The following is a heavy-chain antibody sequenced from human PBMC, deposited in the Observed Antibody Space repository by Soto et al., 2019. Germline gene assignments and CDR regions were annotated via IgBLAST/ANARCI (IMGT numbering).Heavy chain of an antibody. CDR2: IYYSGGT. D-gene: IGHD2-15*01. CDR3: ARESGGSFKVDY. CDR1: GGSISSYY. Sequence: SETLSLTCTVSGGSISSYYWSWIRQPPGKGLEWIGYIYYSGGTNYNPSLKSRVTISVDTSKNQFSLKLNSVTAADTAVYFCARESGGSFKVDYWGQGILVTVSS. J-gene: IGHJ4*02. V-gene: IGHV4-59*01.